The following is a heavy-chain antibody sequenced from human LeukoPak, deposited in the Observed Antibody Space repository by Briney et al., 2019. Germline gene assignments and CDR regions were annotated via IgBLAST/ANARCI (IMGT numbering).Heavy chain of an antibody. Sequence: SETLSLTCTVSGGSISSYYWSWIRQPPGKGLEWIGYIYYSGSTNYNPSLKSRVTISVDTSKNQFSLKLSSVTAADTAVYYCARDPGAYCGGDCSGMDVWGQGTTVTVSS. CDR1: GGSISSYY. CDR3: ARDPGAYCGGDCSGMDV. CDR2: IYYSGST. V-gene: IGHV4-59*01. J-gene: IGHJ6*02. D-gene: IGHD2-21*02.